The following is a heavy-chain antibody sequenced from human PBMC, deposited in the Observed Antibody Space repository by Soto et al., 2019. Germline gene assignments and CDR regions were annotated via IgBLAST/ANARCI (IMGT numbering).Heavy chain of an antibody. Sequence: ASVKVSCKASGGTFSSYAISWVRQAPGQGLEWMGGIIPIFGTANYAQKFQGRVTITADKSTSTAYMELSSLRSEDTAVYYCARASEQLVRSYYYGMDVWGQGTTVTVSS. D-gene: IGHD6-6*01. CDR2: IIPIFGTA. CDR3: ARASEQLVRSYYYGMDV. V-gene: IGHV1-69*06. CDR1: GGTFSSYA. J-gene: IGHJ6*02.